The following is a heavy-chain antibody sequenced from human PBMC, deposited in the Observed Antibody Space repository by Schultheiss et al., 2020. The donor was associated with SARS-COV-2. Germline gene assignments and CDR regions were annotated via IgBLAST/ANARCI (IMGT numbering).Heavy chain of an antibody. CDR3: ARCAYSSSPPYYFDY. V-gene: IGHV1-69*13. Sequence: SVKVSCKASGGTFSSYAISWVRQAPGQGLEWMGGIIPIFGTANYAQKFQGRVTITADESTSTAYMELSSLRSEDTAVYYCARCAYSSSPPYYFDYWGQGTLVTVSS. CDR2: IIPIFGTA. D-gene: IGHD6-6*01. CDR1: GGTFSSYA. J-gene: IGHJ4*02.